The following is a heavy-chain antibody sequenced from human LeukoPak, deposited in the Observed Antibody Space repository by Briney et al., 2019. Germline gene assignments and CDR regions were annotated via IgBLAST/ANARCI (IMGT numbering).Heavy chain of an antibody. D-gene: IGHD2-2*01. CDR2: INPNSGGT. V-gene: IGHV1-2*04. Sequence: ASVKVSCKASGYTFTGYYMHWVRQAPGQGLEWMGWINPNSGGTNYAQKFQGWVTMTRDTSISTAYMELSRLRSDDTAVYYCARGPDIVVVPAATRRTYYSDYWGQGTLVTVSS. CDR1: GYTFTGYY. J-gene: IGHJ4*02. CDR3: ARGPDIVVVPAATRRTYYSDY.